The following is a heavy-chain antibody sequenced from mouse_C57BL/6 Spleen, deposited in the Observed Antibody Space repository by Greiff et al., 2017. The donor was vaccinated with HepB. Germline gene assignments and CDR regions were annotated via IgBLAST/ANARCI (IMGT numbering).Heavy chain of an antibody. J-gene: IGHJ4*01. Sequence: EVQLQQSGPVLVKPGASVKMSCKASGYTFTDYYMNWVKQSHGKSLEWIGVINPYNGGTSYNQKFKGKATLTVDKSSSTAYMELNSLTSEDSAVYYCARKLYYYYDGVYYYAMGYWGQGASVSVSS. CDR3: ARKLYYYYDGVYYYAMGY. CDR2: INPYNGGT. D-gene: IGHD2-4*01. CDR1: GYTFTDYY. V-gene: IGHV1-19*01.